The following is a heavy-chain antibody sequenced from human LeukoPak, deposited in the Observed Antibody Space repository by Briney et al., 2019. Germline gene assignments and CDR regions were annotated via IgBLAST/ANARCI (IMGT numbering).Heavy chain of an antibody. CDR1: GFSFRRYA. D-gene: IGHD5-24*01. CDR2: ISGPGPST. CDR3: AKEEMPHAFDL. V-gene: IGHV3-23*01. J-gene: IGHJ3*01. Sequence: GGSLRLSCAASGFSFRRYAMNWLRQAPGRGLEWVAVISGPGPSTVYADSVKGRFTIARDNSKNTLFLQLDSLRVEDTAIYYCAKEEMPHAFDLWGQGTMVTVSS.